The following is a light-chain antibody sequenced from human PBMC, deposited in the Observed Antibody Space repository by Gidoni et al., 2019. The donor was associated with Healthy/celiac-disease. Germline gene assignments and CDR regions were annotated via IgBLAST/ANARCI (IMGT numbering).Light chain of an antibody. V-gene: IGKV3-20*01. CDR2: GAS. CDR1: QSVSSSY. Sequence: ESVLTTSPGTLSLSPGERATLSCRASQSVSSSYLAWYQQKPGQAPRLLIYGASSRATGIPDRFSGSGSGTDFTLTISRLEPEDFAVYYCQQYGSSPRNTFGQGTKLEIK. J-gene: IGKJ2*01. CDR3: QQYGSSPRNT.